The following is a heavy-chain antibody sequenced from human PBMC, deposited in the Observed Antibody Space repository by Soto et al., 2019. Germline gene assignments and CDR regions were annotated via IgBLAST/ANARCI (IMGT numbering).Heavy chain of an antibody. J-gene: IGHJ6*02. CDR1: GGSISSGGYY. Sequence: QVQLQESGPGLVKPSQTLSLTCTVSGGSISSGGYYWSWIRQHPGKGLEWIGYIYYSGSTYYNPSLKSRVTRSVDTSKNQFSVKLSSVTAADTAVYYCARDHSSQLNGMDVSGQGTTVTDSS. V-gene: IGHV4-31*03. CDR3: ARDHSSQLNGMDV. D-gene: IGHD2-2*01. CDR2: IYYSGST.